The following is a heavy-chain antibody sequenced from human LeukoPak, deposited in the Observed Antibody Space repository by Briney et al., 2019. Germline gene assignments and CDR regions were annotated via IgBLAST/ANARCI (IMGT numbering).Heavy chain of an antibody. V-gene: IGHV4-4*02. CDR1: GGSVINTNW. CDR2: VHLDGRT. Sequence: SGTLALTCGVSGGSVINTNWWTWVRQPPGKGLEWIGEVHLDGRTNYNPSLESRLTMSVDVSENQVSLKLTSVTAADTAVYYCAREGGFYRPLDYSGQGTLVTVSS. J-gene: IGHJ4*01. D-gene: IGHD3-3*01. CDR3: AREGGFYRPLDY.